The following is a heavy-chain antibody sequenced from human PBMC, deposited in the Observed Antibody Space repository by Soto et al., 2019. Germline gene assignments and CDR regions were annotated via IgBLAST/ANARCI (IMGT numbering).Heavy chain of an antibody. CDR1: GFSLSITRMA. J-gene: IGHJ4*02. D-gene: IGHD6-19*01. CDR3: AHIVVAGLGYYFDY. V-gene: IGHV2-5*02. CDR2: IYWDDDK. Sequence: QITLKESGPTLVKPTQTLTLTCTFSGFSLSITRMAVGWIRQPPGKALEWLALIYWDDDKRYSPFLKSRLTITKDTSKNQVVLTMSNIDPVDTARYYCAHIVVAGLGYYFDYWGQGTLVTVSS.